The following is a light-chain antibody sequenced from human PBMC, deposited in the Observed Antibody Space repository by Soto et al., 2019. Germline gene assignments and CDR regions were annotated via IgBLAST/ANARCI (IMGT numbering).Light chain of an antibody. CDR2: DVS. CDR1: QSIRNF. Sequence: DVQLTQSPATLSASVGARVSITCRASQSIRNFLAWYQQKPGKPPPLLIYDVSVLESGVPSRFSGSGSGTDFTLTISCLQPDDFATYYCQQYDNDWTFGQGTKVE. V-gene: IGKV1-5*01. J-gene: IGKJ1*01. CDR3: QQYDNDWT.